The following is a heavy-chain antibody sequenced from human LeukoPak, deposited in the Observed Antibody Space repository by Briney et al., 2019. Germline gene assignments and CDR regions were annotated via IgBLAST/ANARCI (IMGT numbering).Heavy chain of an antibody. J-gene: IGHJ3*02. CDR1: GGSLSGYY. Sequence: SETLSLTCAVYGGSLSGYYWSWIRQPPGKGLEWIGEINHSGSTNYNPSLKSRVTISVDTSKNQFSLKLSSVTAADTAVYYCARDIIVVVPAAIRRGAFDIWGQGTMVTVSS. CDR2: INHSGST. D-gene: IGHD2-2*01. V-gene: IGHV4-34*01. CDR3: ARDIIVVVPAAIRRGAFDI.